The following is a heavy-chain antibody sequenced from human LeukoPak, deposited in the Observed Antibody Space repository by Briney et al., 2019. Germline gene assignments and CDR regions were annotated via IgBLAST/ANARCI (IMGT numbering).Heavy chain of an antibody. Sequence: TGGSLRLSCTASGFTFGDYAMTWVRQAPGKGLEWVGFIRSKAYGGTTEYAASVKCRFTISRDDSKSIAYLQMNSLKTEDTAVYYCTREAAWSGYSADFDYWGQGTLVTVSS. D-gene: IGHD3-3*01. CDR2: IRSKAYGGTT. J-gene: IGHJ4*02. CDR3: TREAAWSGYSADFDY. CDR1: GFTFGDYA. V-gene: IGHV3-49*04.